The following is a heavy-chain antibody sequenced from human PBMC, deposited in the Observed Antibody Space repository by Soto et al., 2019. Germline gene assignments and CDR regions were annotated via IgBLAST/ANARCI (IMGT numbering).Heavy chain of an antibody. CDR2: IYSGGST. Sequence: EVQLVESGGGLIQPGGSLRLSCAASGFTVSSNYMSWVRQAPGKGLEWVSVIYSGGSTYYADSVKGRFTISRDNSKNTLYLQMNSLRAEDTAVYYCAREAAAGSPYYYYGMDVWGQGTTVTVSS. CDR3: AREAAAGSPYYYYGMDV. CDR1: GFTVSSNY. V-gene: IGHV3-53*01. D-gene: IGHD6-13*01. J-gene: IGHJ6*02.